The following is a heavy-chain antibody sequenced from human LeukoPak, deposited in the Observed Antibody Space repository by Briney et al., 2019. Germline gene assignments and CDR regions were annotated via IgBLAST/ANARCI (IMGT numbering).Heavy chain of an antibody. V-gene: IGHV3-30-3*01. J-gene: IGHJ4*02. D-gene: IGHD6-19*01. CDR3: ARDLTAGLSNYYFDY. CDR2: ISYDGSNK. Sequence: PGGSLRLSYAASGFTFSSYAMHWVRQAPGKGLEWVAVISYDGSNKYYADSVKGRFTISRDNSKNTLYLQMNSLRAEDTAVYYCARDLTAGLSNYYFDYWGQGTLVTVSS. CDR1: GFTFSSYA.